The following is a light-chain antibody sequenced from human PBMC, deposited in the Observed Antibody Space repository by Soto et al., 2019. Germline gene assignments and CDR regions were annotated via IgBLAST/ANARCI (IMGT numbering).Light chain of an antibody. J-gene: IGKJ4*01. CDR3: QQYATSPLT. CDR2: GES. CDR1: QSLSNNF. Sequence: EIVLTQSPATLSSFPGDRAALSCGASQSLSNNFLAWYQQKPGQAPRILISGESSRATGIPDRFSGSGSGTDFTLTITRVEPEDFAVYYCQQYATSPLTFGGGTKVDIK. V-gene: IGKV3-20*01.